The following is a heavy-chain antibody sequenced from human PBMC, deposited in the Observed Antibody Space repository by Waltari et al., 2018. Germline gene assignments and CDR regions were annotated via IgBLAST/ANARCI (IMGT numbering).Heavy chain of an antibody. Sequence: QGQLVESGGGVVQPGGSLRLSCTAVGFTLSKHGLKWVRQAPGRGLVWVAAIWYDGTNKNHANSVRGRFAISRDNSRNTLFLQMDNLRPEDTAVYYCAREVGWLQGGVYFRAMDIWGQGTRVTVSS. CDR3: AREVGWLQGGVYFRAMDI. J-gene: IGHJ6*02. V-gene: IGHV3-33*01. CDR1: GFTLSKHG. CDR2: IWYDGTNK. D-gene: IGHD5-12*01.